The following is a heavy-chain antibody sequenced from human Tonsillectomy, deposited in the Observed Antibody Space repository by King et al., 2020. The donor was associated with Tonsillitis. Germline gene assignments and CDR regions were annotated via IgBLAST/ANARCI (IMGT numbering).Heavy chain of an antibody. J-gene: IGHJ4*02. CDR2: ISYDGSNK. V-gene: IGHV3-30*18. D-gene: IGHD3-10*01. CDR3: AKGVGGSEHDY. CDR1: GFTFSSYG. Sequence: VQLVESGGGVVQPGRSLRLSCAASGFTFSSYGMHWVRQAPGKGLEWVAVISYDGSNKYYADSVKGRFTISRDNSKNTLYLQTNSLRAEDTAVYYCAKGVGGSEHDYWGQGTLVTVSS.